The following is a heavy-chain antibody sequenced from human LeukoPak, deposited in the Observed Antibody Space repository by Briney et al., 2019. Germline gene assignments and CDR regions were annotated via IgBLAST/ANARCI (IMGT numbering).Heavy chain of an antibody. CDR1: GFTFSSYA. Sequence: GGSLRLSRAASGFTFSSYAMSWVRQAPGKGLEWVSSISSSSSYIYYADSVKGRFTISRDNAKNSLYLQMNSLRAEDTAVYYCARDYSSPGNFDYWGQGTLVTVSS. D-gene: IGHD6-13*01. J-gene: IGHJ4*02. CDR2: ISSSSSYI. V-gene: IGHV3-21*01. CDR3: ARDYSSPGNFDY.